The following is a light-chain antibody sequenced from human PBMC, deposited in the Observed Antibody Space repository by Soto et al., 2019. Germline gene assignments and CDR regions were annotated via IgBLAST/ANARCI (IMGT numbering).Light chain of an antibody. V-gene: IGKV3-15*01. J-gene: IGKJ1*01. CDR3: QQYNNWWT. CDR1: QSVSSI. Sequence: EIVMTQSPATLSVSPGERATLSCRASQSVSSILAWYQQKLGQAPRLLIYGASTRATGIPARFSGSGSGTEFTLTISSLQSEDFAVYYCQQYNNWWTFGQGTKVEIK. CDR2: GAS.